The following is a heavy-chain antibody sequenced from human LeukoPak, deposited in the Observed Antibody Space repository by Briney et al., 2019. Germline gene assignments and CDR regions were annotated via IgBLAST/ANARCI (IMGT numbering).Heavy chain of an antibody. J-gene: IGHJ5*02. V-gene: IGHV3-30*18. Sequence: GGSLRLSCAASGSTFSSYGMHWVRQAPGKGLEWVAVISYDGSNKYYADSVKGRFTISRDNSKNTLYLQMNSLRAEDTAVYYCAKELRGYSYGLRNNWFDPWGQGTLVTVSS. CDR3: AKELRGYSYGLRNNWFDP. CDR2: ISYDGSNK. CDR1: GSTFSSYG. D-gene: IGHD5-18*01.